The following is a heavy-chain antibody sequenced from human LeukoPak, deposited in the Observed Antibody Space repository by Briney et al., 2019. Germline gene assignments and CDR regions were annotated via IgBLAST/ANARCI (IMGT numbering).Heavy chain of an antibody. CDR3: ARSGRVGGVRYYYYMDV. Sequence: SETLSLTCAVYGGSFSGYYWSWIRQPPGKGLEWIGEINHSGSTNYNPSLKSRVTISVDTSKNQFSLKLSSVTAAGTAVYYCARSGRVGGVRYYYYMDVWGKGTTVTVPS. CDR1: GGSFSGYY. V-gene: IGHV4-34*01. CDR2: INHSGST. J-gene: IGHJ6*03. D-gene: IGHD3-3*01.